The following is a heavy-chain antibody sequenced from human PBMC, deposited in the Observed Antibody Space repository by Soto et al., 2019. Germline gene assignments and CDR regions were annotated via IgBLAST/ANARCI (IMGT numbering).Heavy chain of an antibody. CDR2: IYYSGST. Sequence: TLSLTCTVSGGSISSGGYYWGCIRQHPGKGLEWIGYIYYSGSTYYNPSLKSRVTISVDTSKNQFSLKLSSVTAADTAVYYCARGGYYDSSGYYGYWGQGTLVTVS. D-gene: IGHD3-22*01. CDR3: ARGGYYDSSGYYGY. V-gene: IGHV4-31*03. J-gene: IGHJ4*02. CDR1: GGSISSGGYY.